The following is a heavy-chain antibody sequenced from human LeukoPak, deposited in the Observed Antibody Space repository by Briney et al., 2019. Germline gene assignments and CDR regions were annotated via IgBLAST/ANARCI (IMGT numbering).Heavy chain of an antibody. Sequence: GGSLRLSCAASGFMFRSDGMYWVRQAPGKGLEWVAFLRYDGSTYYADSVKGRFTISRDNSQNTLYLQMSSVRGEDTAVYNCAKVNGVAGIDSWGQGTLVTVSS. CDR3: AKVNGVAGIDS. V-gene: IGHV3-30*02. CDR1: GFMFRSDG. CDR2: LRYDGST. D-gene: IGHD6-19*01. J-gene: IGHJ4*02.